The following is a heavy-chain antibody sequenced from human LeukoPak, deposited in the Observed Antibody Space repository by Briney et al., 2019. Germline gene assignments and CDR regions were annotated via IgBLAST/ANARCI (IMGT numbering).Heavy chain of an antibody. D-gene: IGHD3-3*01. CDR3: ARDRAAFGVVQVGY. CDR2: INSDGTNT. J-gene: IGHJ4*02. V-gene: IGHV3-74*01. CDR1: TFTFSRYW. Sequence: GGSLRLSCAASTFTFSRYWMYWGRQAPGKGLVWVSRINSDGTNTYSADSVKGRFTISRDNTKNTLYLQMNSLRTEDTAVYYCARDRAAFGVVQVGYWGQGTLVTVSS.